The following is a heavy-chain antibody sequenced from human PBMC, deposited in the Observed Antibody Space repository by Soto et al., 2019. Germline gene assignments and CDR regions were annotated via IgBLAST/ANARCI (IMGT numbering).Heavy chain of an antibody. CDR2: INPSGGST. J-gene: IGHJ3*02. Sequence: ASVKVSCTASGYTFTSYYMHWVRQAPGQGLEWMGIINPSGGSTSYAQKFQGRVTMTRDTSTSTVYMELSSLRSEDTAVYYCARTQDIVVVPAAKGAFDIWGQGTMVTVSS. V-gene: IGHV1-46*01. D-gene: IGHD2-2*01. CDR1: GYTFTSYY. CDR3: ARTQDIVVVPAAKGAFDI.